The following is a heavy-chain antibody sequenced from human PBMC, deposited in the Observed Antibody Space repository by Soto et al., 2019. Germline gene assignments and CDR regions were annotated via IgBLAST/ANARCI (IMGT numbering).Heavy chain of an antibody. J-gene: IGHJ6*02. Sequence: QVQLQESGPGLVKPAGTLSLTCAISAGSISSSDWWSWVRQPPGEGLVGIGEIYLSGSTNYNPNLKSRVTISDDKAKNQFSRKRSSVTAADTADYHCARTTNTVGRVVDVWGQGTTGTVSS. CDR2: IYLSGST. D-gene: IGHD4-17*01. CDR3: ARTTNTVGRVVDV. CDR1: AGSISSSDW. V-gene: IGHV4-4*02.